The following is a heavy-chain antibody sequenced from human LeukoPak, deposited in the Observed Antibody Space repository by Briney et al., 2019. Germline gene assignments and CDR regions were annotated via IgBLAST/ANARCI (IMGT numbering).Heavy chain of an antibody. Sequence: GGSLRLSCAASGITFNNTWMSWVRQAPGKGLEWVGRITSKTDGEIIGYAAPVKGRFTTSRDDSENTLFLLMDSLKTEDTAVYYCTTTWSSRKCCDYWGQGTLVTVSS. CDR1: GITFNNTW. V-gene: IGHV3-15*01. CDR3: TTTWSSRKCCDY. CDR2: ITSKTDGEII. D-gene: IGHD3-10*01. J-gene: IGHJ4*02.